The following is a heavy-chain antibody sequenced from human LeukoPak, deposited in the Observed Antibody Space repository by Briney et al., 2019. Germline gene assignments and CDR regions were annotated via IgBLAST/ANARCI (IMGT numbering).Heavy chain of an antibody. CDR1: GFSFSNYG. Sequence: GKPLRLSCAASGFSFSNYGMHWVRQAPGTGLEWLAHMSYGGSNEYYAGSVKGRFTISRDNSKKTLYLQMESLGTEDTAVYYCARGLGNWNCRLDSWGQGTLVTVSS. D-gene: IGHD1-7*01. J-gene: IGHJ4*02. CDR3: ARGLGNWNCRLDS. CDR2: MSYGGSNE. V-gene: IGHV3-30*03.